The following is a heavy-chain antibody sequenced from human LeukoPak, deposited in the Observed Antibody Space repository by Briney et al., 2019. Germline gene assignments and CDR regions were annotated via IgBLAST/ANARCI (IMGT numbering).Heavy chain of an antibody. V-gene: IGHV4-59*01. Sequence: SETLSLTCTVSGGSIRSYYWSWIRQPPGKGREGIGYIYYSGSTNYNPSLKSPVTISVDTSKNQFSLKLRPLTAPRTAVYYCAGATMVRGTADWFDPWGQGTLVTVSS. J-gene: IGHJ5*02. CDR1: GGSIRSYY. CDR3: AGATMVRGTADWFDP. CDR2: IYYSGST. D-gene: IGHD3-10*01.